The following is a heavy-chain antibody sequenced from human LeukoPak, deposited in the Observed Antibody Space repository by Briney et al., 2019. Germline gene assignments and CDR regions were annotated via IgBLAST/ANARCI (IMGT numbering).Heavy chain of an antibody. Sequence: SETLSLTCTVSGGSISSGGYYWSWIRQHPGKGLEWTGYIYYSGSTYYNPSLKSRVTISVDTSKNQFSLKLSSVIAADTAVYYCARDSKYSSSSGQKYYYYGMDVWGQGTTVTVSS. CDR2: IYYSGST. CDR3: ARDSKYSSSSGQKYYYYGMDV. V-gene: IGHV4-31*03. D-gene: IGHD6-6*01. CDR1: GGSISSGGYY. J-gene: IGHJ6*02.